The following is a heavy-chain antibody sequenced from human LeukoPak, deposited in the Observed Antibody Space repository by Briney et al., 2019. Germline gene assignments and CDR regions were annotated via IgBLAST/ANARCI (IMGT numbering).Heavy chain of an antibody. V-gene: IGHV4-39*01. D-gene: IGHD6-25*01. Sequence: SETLSLTCTVSGGSISSSSDYWGWVRQPPGKGLEWIGSIYYSGSTYYNLSLKSRVTISVDTSKNQFSLKLSSVTAADTAVYYCARPGIAAASWFDPRGQGTLVTVSS. CDR2: IYYSGST. J-gene: IGHJ5*02. CDR3: ARPGIAAASWFDP. CDR1: GGSISSSSDY.